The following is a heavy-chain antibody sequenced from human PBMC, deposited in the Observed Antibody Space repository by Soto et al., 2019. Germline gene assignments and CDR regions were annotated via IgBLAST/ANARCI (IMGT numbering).Heavy chain of an antibody. Sequence: PSETLSLTCTVSGGSISSSSYYWGWIRQPPGKGLEWIGSIFYSGSTNYNPSLKSRVTISVDTSKNQFSLKLSSVTAADTAVYYCARYGSGSYYTHNFDYWGQGTLVTVSS. D-gene: IGHD3-10*01. CDR1: GGSISSSSYY. CDR2: IFYSGST. CDR3: ARYGSGSYYTHNFDY. V-gene: IGHV4-39*07. J-gene: IGHJ4*02.